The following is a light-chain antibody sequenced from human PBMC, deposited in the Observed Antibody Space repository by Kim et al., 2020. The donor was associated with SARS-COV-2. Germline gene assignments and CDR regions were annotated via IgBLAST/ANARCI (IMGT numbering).Light chain of an antibody. V-gene: IGLV2-23*02. J-gene: IGLJ1*01. CDR3: CSYAGSRTFKV. Sequence: QSALTQPAPVSGSPGQSITISCTGTSSDVGTYDLVSWYQQHPGKAPQLMIYEVTQRPSGVSNRFSGSKSGNTASLTISDLQAEDEADYYCCSYAGSRTFKVFGTGTKVTVL. CDR2: EVT. CDR1: SSDVGTYDL.